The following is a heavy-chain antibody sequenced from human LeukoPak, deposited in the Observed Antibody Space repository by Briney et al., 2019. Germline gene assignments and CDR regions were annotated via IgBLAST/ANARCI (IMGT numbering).Heavy chain of an antibody. CDR1: GFTFSSYG. J-gene: IGHJ4*02. CDR2: ISYDGSNK. D-gene: IGHD1-1*01. V-gene: IGHV3-30*03. CDR3: AYKIFFDY. Sequence: GGSLRLSCAASGFTFSSYGMHWVRQAPGKGLEWVAVISYDGSNKYYADSVKGRFTISRDNSKNTLYLQMNSLRAEDTAVYYCAYKIFFDYWGQGTLVTVSS.